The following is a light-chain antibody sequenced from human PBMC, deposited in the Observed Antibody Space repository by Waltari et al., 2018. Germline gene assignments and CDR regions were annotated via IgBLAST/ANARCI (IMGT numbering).Light chain of an antibody. CDR3: QSFDSSLSASV. CDR1: SSNFGAGYD. CDR2: GHN. J-gene: IGLJ3*02. V-gene: IGLV1-40*01. Sequence: QSVLTQPPSMSGAPGQKVTIPCTGGSSNFGAGYDVHWYQQFPETAPKLLIFGHNNRASGGPGLFSGSRSGTSASLAMAGVQSEDEAVYYCQSFDSSLSASVFGGGTKLTVL.